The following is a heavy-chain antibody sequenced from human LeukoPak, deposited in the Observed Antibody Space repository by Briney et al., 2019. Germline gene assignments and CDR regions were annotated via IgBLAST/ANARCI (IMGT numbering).Heavy chain of an antibody. V-gene: IGHV1-69*10. D-gene: IGHD2-15*01. CDR1: GGTFSSYA. CDR3: ARDRGRSGGSCPPQEWTLDY. J-gene: IGHJ4*02. CDR2: IIPILGIA. Sequence: GASVKVSCKASGGTFSSYAISWVRQAPGQGLEWMGRIIPILGIANYAQKFQGRVTITADKSTSTAYMELSSLRSEDTAVYYCARDRGRSGGSCPPQEWTLDYWGQGTLVTVSS.